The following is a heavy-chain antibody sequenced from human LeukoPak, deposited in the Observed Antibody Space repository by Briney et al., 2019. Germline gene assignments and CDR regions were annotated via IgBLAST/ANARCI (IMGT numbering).Heavy chain of an antibody. CDR2: IYYSGST. J-gene: IGHJ4*02. D-gene: IGHD1-26*01. CDR1: GGSISSSNW. Sequence: SGTLSLTCAVSGGSISSSNWWSWVRQPPGKGLEWIGSIYYSGSTYYNPSLKSRVTISVDTSKNQFSLKLSSVTAADTAVYYCARTGAALIVGATNYWGQGTLVTVSS. V-gene: IGHV4-4*02. CDR3: ARTGAALIVGATNY.